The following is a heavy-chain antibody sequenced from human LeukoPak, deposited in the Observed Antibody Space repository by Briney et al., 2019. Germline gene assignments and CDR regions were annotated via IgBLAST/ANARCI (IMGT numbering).Heavy chain of an antibody. CDR1: GLSFSSFA. CDR2: IRGNGET. J-gene: IGHJ4*02. D-gene: IGHD2/OR15-2a*01. V-gene: IGHV3-23*01. CDR3: AEGTTG. Sequence: GGSLRLSCAASGLSFSSFAMSWVRQGPARGLEWVSSIRGNGETFYADSVKGRFTISRDNAKNSLYLQMNSLRAEDTAVYYCAEGTTGWGQGTLVTVSS.